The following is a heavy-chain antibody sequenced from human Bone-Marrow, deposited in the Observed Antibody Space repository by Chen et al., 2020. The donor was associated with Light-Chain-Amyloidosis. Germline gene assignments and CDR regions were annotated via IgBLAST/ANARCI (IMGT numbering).Heavy chain of an antibody. CDR1: ETSIDAAY. CDR3: ARVQTVTALNY. V-gene: IGHV4-59*01. J-gene: IGHJ4*02. Sequence: QVQLQESGPGLVKPSETLSLTCSGPETSIDAAYWAWIRQPPGKGLEWIGYIFYSGSTTYNPSLKSRVTMSVDTSTNQFSLKLTSLTTADTAVYYCARVQTVTALNYWGQGTMVTVSS. CDR2: IFYSGST. D-gene: IGHD2-21*02.